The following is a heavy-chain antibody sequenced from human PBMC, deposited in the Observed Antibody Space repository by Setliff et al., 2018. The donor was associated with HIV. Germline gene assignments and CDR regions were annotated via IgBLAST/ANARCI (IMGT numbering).Heavy chain of an antibody. CDR1: GGSISSSNYY. V-gene: IGHV4-39*01. CDR3: ARGHTPMAPLPFDY. Sequence: PSETLSLTCTVSGGSISSSNYYWSWIRQPPGKGLEWIGEINDSGNINYNPSLKSRVTISLDTSKNQFSLKVSSVTAADTAVYYCARGHTPMAPLPFDYWGQGTLVTVSS. J-gene: IGHJ4*02. CDR2: INDSGNI. D-gene: IGHD5-18*01.